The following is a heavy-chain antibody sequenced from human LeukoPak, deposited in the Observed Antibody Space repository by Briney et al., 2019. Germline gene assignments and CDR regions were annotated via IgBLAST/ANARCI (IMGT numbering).Heavy chain of an antibody. D-gene: IGHD1-20*01. CDR1: GGSISSNY. CDR3: ARQNNFFAP. J-gene: IGHJ5*02. V-gene: IGHV4-59*08. Sequence: PSETLSLTCFVSGGSISSNYWTWIRQPPGKGLEWIGYISYTGSTKYNPSLKSRVTISVDTSKNQFSLRLSSVTAADTAVYYCARQNNFFAPWGQETLVTVSS. CDR2: ISYTGST.